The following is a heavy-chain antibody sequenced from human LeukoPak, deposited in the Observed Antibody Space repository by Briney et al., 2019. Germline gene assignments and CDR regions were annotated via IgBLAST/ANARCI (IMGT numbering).Heavy chain of an antibody. CDR2: ISDSGGRT. CDR1: GITLSNYG. Sequence: PGGSLRLSCAVSGITLSNYGMSWVRQTPGKGLEWVARISDSGGRTNYADSVKGRFTISRDNPKNTLYLQMNSLGAEDTAVYFCAKRGVVIRVILVGFHKEAQYFDSWGQGALVTVSS. D-gene: IGHD3-22*01. V-gene: IGHV3-23*01. CDR3: AKRGVVIRVILVGFHKEAQYFDS. J-gene: IGHJ4*02.